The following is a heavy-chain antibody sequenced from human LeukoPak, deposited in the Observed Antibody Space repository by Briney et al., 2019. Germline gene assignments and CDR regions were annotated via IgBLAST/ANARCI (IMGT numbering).Heavy chain of an antibody. CDR1: GGSISSYY. D-gene: IGHD1-26*01. J-gene: IGHJ4*02. CDR2: IYYSGST. Sequence: SETLSLTCTVSGGSISSYYWRWIRQPPGKGLEWIGYIYYSGSTNYNPSLKSRVTISVDTSKNQFSLKLSSVTAADAAAYCWARQAKDTSRYIGSCPPDYWGQGTLVTVSS. V-gene: IGHV4-59*08. CDR3: ARQAKDTSRYIGSCPPDY.